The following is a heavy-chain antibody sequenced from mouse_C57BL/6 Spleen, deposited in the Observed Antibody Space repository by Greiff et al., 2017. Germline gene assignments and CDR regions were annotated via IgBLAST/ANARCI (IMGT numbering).Heavy chain of an antibody. D-gene: IGHD1-1*01. J-gene: IGHJ2*01. V-gene: IGHV5-17*01. CDR3: ARSPDYYGSSSYFDY. CDR2: ISSGSSTI. CDR1: GFTFSDYG. Sequence: EVMLVESGGGLVKPGGSLKLSCAASGFTFSDYGMHWVRQAPEKGLEWVAYISSGSSTIYYADTVKGRFTISRDNAKNTLFMQMTSLRSEDTAMYYCARSPDYYGSSSYFDYWGQGTTLTVSS.